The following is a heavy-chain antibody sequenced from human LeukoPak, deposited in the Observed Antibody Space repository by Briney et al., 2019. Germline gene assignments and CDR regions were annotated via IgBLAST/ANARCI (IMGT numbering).Heavy chain of an antibody. CDR2: IYTSGST. CDR1: GGSISSYY. Sequence: SETLSLTCTVSGGSISSYYWSWIRQPAGKGLEWIRRIYTSGSTNYNPSLKSRVTMSVDTSKNQFSLKLSSVTAADTAVYYCARDSPEIAAADSFDYWGQGTLVTVSS. D-gene: IGHD6-13*01. CDR3: ARDSPEIAAADSFDY. V-gene: IGHV4-4*07. J-gene: IGHJ4*02.